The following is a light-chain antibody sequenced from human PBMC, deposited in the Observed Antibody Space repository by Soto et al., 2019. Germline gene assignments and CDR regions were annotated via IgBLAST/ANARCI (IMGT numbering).Light chain of an antibody. CDR1: SSDVGGYNY. CDR3: SSYTSGSTFVI. J-gene: IGLJ2*01. Sequence: QSALTQPASVSGSPGQSITIPCTGTSSDVGGYNYVSWYPQNPGKAPKLMIYDVSNRPSGVSNRFSGSKSGNTASLTISGLQVEDEADYYCSSYTSGSTFVIFGGGTQLTVL. V-gene: IGLV2-14*01. CDR2: DVS.